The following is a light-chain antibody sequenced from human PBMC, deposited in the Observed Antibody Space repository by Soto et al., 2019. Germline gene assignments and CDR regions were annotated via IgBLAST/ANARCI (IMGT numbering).Light chain of an antibody. CDR3: RQFGTSPNT. CDR2: GVS. V-gene: IGKV3-20*01. Sequence: EIVLTQSPGTLALSPGERATLSCRASQSVSSSYLAWYQHKPGQAPRLLIYGVSSRATGIPDRFSGSGSGTHFTLTISRLGPEDFAVYYCRQFGTSPNTFGQGTKVESK. CDR1: QSVSSSY. J-gene: IGKJ1*01.